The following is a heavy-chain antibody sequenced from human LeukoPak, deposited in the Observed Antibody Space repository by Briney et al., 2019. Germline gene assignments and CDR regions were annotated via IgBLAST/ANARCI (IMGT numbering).Heavy chain of an antibody. CDR2: IYTSGST. CDR1: GGPISSGSYY. CDR3: ARDRPVYCSSTSCYYYYMDV. Sequence: PSETLSLTCTVSGGPISSGSYYWSWIRQPAGKGLEWIGRIYTSGSTNYNPSLKSRVTVSVDTSKNQFSLKLSSVTAADTAVYYCARDRPVYCSSTSCYYYYMDVWGKGTTVTVSS. J-gene: IGHJ6*03. D-gene: IGHD2-2*01. V-gene: IGHV4-61*02.